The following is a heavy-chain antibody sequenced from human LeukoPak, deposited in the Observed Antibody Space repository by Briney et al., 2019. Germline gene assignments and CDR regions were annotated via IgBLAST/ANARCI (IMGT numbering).Heavy chain of an antibody. CDR3: AREYVDYYDSSGYFDY. CDR2: IYTSGST. D-gene: IGHD3-22*01. V-gene: IGHV4-61*02. CDR1: GGSISSGSYY. J-gene: IGHJ4*02. Sequence: PSQTLSLTCTVSGGSISSGSYYWSWIRQPAGKGLEWIGRIYTSGSTNYNPSLKSRVTMSVDTSKNQFSLKLSSVTAADTAVYYCAREYVDYYDSSGYFDYWGQGTLVTVSS.